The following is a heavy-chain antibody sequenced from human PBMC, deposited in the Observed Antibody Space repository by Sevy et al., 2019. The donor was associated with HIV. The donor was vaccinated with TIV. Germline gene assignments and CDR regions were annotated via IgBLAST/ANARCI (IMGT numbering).Heavy chain of an antibody. Sequence: SETLSLTCSVSGGSICSYYWNWIRQPPGKGLEWIGYIYDSGSTNYNPSLKSRVTISVDTSKNQFSLKLTSVTAADTAVYYCAGWGRFGELLRSAFDIWGQGTMVTVSS. J-gene: IGHJ3*02. CDR3: AGWGRFGELLRSAFDI. V-gene: IGHV4-59*01. D-gene: IGHD3-10*01. CDR2: IYDSGST. CDR1: GGSICSYY.